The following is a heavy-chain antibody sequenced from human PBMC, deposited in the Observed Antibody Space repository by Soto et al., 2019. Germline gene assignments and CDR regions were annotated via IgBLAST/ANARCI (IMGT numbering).Heavy chain of an antibody. J-gene: IGHJ5*02. CDR3: ARSVFP. CDR1: GGSINSYY. CDR2: IYYSGST. Sequence: PSETLSLTCTVSGGSINSYYWNWIRQPPGKGLEWIGYIYYSGSTYYNPSLKSRVTISVDTSKNQFSLKLSSVTAADTAVYYCARSVFPWGQGTLVTVSS. V-gene: IGHV4-59*06.